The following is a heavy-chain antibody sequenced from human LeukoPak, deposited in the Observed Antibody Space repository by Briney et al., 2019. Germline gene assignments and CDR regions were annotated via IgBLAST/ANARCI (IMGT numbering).Heavy chain of an antibody. CDR2: IYYSGST. V-gene: IGHV4-59*08. CDR1: GGSISSYY. Sequence: SETLSLTCTVSGGSISSYYWSWIRQPPGKGLEWIGYIYYSGSTNYNPSLKSRVTISVDTSKNQFSLKLSSVTAADTAVYYCASTYYYDSSGYYGTGPFDYWGQGTLVTVSS. CDR3: ASTYYYDSSGYYGTGPFDY. D-gene: IGHD3-22*01. J-gene: IGHJ4*02.